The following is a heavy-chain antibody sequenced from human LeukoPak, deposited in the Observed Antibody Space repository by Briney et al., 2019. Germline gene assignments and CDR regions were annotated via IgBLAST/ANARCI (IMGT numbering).Heavy chain of an antibody. CDR2: IYTSGST. CDR3: ARSYSYGSYY. Sequence: SETLSLTCTVSGGSISSGSYYWSWIRQPAGKGLEWIGRIYTSGSTNYNPSLKSRVTISVDTSKNPFSLKLSSVTAADTAVYYCARSYSYGSYYWGQGTLVTVSS. D-gene: IGHD5-18*01. V-gene: IGHV4-61*02. CDR1: GGSISSGSYY. J-gene: IGHJ4*02.